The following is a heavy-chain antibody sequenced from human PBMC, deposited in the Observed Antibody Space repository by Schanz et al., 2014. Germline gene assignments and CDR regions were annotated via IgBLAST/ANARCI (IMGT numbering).Heavy chain of an antibody. CDR3: ARDRGHGDLPGDI. CDR1: GGSISSGTYY. J-gene: IGHJ3*02. Sequence: QVQLQESGPGLVKPSQTLSLTCIVSGGSISSGTYYWSWLRQPAGKGLEWIGRIYTSGSTNYNPSLKSRVAISLDTSKNQFSLNLSSATAADTAVYYCARDRGHGDLPGDIWGQGTMVTGSS. V-gene: IGHV4-61*02. D-gene: IGHD4-17*01. CDR2: IYTSGST.